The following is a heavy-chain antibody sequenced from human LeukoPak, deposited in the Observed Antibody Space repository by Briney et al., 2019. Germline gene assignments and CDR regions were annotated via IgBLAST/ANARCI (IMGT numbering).Heavy chain of an antibody. J-gene: IGHJ3*02. V-gene: IGHV4-59*01. CDR3: ARHGVLRDAFDI. CDR2: IYYSGST. D-gene: IGHD3-10*01. CDR1: GGSFSGYY. Sequence: SETLSLTCAVYGGSFSGYYWSWIRQPPGKGLEWIGYIYYSGSTNYNPSLKSRVTISVDTSKNQFSLKLSSVTAADTAVYYCARHGVLRDAFDIWGQGTMVTVSS.